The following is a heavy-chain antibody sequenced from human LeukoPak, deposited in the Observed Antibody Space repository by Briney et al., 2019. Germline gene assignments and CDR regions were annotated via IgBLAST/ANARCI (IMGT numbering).Heavy chain of an antibody. D-gene: IGHD6-19*01. V-gene: IGHV5-51*01. Sequence: GESLKISCTGSGYSFTNYWIGWVRQMPGKGPEWMGIIYPGDSDTRYSPSFQGQVTISADKSISTVYLQWSSLKASDTAMYYCARREGGWYLDYWGQGTLVTVSS. CDR2: IYPGDSDT. CDR1: GYSFTNYW. J-gene: IGHJ4*02. CDR3: ARREGGWYLDY.